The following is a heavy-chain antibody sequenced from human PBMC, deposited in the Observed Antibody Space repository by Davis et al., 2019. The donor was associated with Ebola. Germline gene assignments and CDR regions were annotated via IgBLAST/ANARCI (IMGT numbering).Heavy chain of an antibody. CDR1: GFTFSSYS. CDR3: ASGLDY. J-gene: IGHJ4*02. CDR2: ISKTSVYT. Sequence: GGSLRLSCAASGFTFSSYSMNWVRQAPGKGLEWVSTISKTSVYTYYAESVKGRFTISRDNAKNSLYLQMDGLRVEDTAVYYCASGLDYRGQGTLVTVSS. V-gene: IGHV3-21*01.